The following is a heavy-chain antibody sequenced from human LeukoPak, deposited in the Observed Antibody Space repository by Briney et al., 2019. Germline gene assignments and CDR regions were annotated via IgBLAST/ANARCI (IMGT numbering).Heavy chain of an antibody. Sequence: SETLSLTCTVSGGSISSSSYYWGWIRQPPGKGLEWTGYIYHSGSTYYNPSLKSRVTISVDRSKNQFSLKLSSVTAADTAVYYCARDHPREAARTDYWGQGTLVTVSS. CDR1: GGSISSSSYY. V-gene: IGHV4-39*07. CDR3: ARDHPREAARTDY. J-gene: IGHJ4*02. D-gene: IGHD6-6*01. CDR2: IYHSGST.